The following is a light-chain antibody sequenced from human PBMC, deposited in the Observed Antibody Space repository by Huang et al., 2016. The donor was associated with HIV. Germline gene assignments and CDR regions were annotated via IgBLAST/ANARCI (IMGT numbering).Light chain of an antibody. V-gene: IGKV4-1*01. Sequence: DIVMTHSPDSLAVSLGDRATIHCVSSQSVLSPSNNRNHLACYQQKPRQAPNLLIYWASTRDAGVCDRFRGSGSATDFTLTIDNLQAEDVALYFWQQYYSTPGFGQGTYVEV. CDR3: QQYYSTPG. CDR2: WAS. J-gene: IGKJ1*01. CDR1: QSVLSPSNNRNH.